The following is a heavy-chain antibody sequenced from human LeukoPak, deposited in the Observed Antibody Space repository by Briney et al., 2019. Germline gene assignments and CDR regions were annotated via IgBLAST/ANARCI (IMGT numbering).Heavy chain of an antibody. CDR1: AYSISSGFF. Sequence: SETLSLTCSVSAYSISSGFFWGWIRQPPGKGLEWIGSIYHSGNTYYNPSLKSRVTISVDTSKNQFTLRLTSVTAADTAVYYCVRYGSGTYSTPCNYWGQGTLVTVSS. V-gene: IGHV4-38-2*02. CDR3: VRYGSGTYSTPCNY. D-gene: IGHD3-10*01. J-gene: IGHJ4*02. CDR2: IYHSGNT.